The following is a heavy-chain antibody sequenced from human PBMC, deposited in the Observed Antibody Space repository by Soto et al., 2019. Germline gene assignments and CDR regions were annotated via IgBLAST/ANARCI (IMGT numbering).Heavy chain of an antibody. D-gene: IGHD2-15*01. V-gene: IGHV3-30-3*01. CDR2: ISYDGSNK. J-gene: IGHJ4*02. CDR3: ARDLEGYCSGGSCYERPDY. CDR1: GFTFSSYA. Sequence: GGSLRLSCAASGFTFSSYAMHWVRQAPGKGLEWVAVISYDGSNKYYADSVKGRFTISRDNSKNTLYLQMNSLRAEDTAVYYCARDLEGYCSGGSCYERPDYWGQGTLVTVS.